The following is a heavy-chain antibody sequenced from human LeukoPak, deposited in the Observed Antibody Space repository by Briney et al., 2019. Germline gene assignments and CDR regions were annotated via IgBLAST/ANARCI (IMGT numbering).Heavy chain of an antibody. CDR2: IDPSDSYT. J-gene: IGHJ4*02. Sequence: PGESLKISCQGSGYTFTNHWISWVRQMPGKGLEWMGKIDPSDSYTNYSPSFQGHVTISADKSISTAYLQWSSLKASDTAMYYCARAPDSDSGYDYFDYWGQGTLVTVSS. CDR3: ARAPDSDSGYDYFDY. D-gene: IGHD5-12*01. V-gene: IGHV5-10-1*01. CDR1: GYTFTNHW.